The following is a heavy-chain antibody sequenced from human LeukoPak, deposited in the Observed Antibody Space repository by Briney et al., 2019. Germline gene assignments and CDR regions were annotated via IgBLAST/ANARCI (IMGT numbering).Heavy chain of an antibody. CDR2: ISSSGSTI. D-gene: IGHD3-10*01. V-gene: IGHV3-48*03. CDR1: GFTFSSYE. CDR3: ARDMVSGYYGYFDY. J-gene: IGHJ4*02. Sequence: GGSLRLSCAASGFTFSSYEMNWVRQAPGKGLEWVSYISSSGSTIYYADSVKGRFTISRDNAENSLYLQMNSLRAEDTAVYYCARDMVSGYYGYFDYWGQGTLVTVSS.